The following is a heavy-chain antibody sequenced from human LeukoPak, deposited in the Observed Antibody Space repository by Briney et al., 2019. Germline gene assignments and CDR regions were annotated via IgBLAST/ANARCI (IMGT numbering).Heavy chain of an antibody. CDR2: INAGNGNT. CDR3: ARGRVSDWYIVVVVAATRRYYFDY. Sequence: GASVKVSCKASGYTFTTYAMHWVRQAPGQRLEWMGWINAGNGNTKYSQKFQGRATMTRNTSISTAYMELSSLRSEDTAVYYCARGRVSDWYIVVVVAATRRYYFDYWGQGTLVTVSS. V-gene: IGHV1-3*01. D-gene: IGHD2-15*01. J-gene: IGHJ4*02. CDR1: GYTFTTYA.